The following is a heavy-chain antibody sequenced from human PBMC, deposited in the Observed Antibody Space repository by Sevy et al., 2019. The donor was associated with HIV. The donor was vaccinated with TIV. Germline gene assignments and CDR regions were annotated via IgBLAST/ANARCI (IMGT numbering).Heavy chain of an antibody. J-gene: IGHJ6*02. Sequence: GGSLRLSCAASGFTFSSYSMNWVRQAPGKGLEWVSYISSSSSTIYYADSVKGRFTISRDNAKNSLYLQMNSLRAEDTAVYCCARAREGITGTFYYYGMDVWGQGTTVTVSS. CDR3: ARAREGITGTFYYYGMDV. CDR1: GFTFSSYS. CDR2: ISSSSSTI. V-gene: IGHV3-48*01. D-gene: IGHD1-20*01.